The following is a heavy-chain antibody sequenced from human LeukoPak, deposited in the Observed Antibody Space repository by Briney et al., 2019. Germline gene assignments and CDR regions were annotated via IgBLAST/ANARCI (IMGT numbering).Heavy chain of an antibody. V-gene: IGHV3-21*01. D-gene: IGHD3-22*01. CDR2: ISSSSSYI. J-gene: IGHJ4*02. CDR1: GFIFSTFS. Sequence: PGGSLRLSCAASGFIFSTFSMNWVRKAPGKGLEWVSSISSSSSYIYYADPVKGRFTISRDNAKNSLYLQMNSLRAEDTAVYYCARALWYDSSGYYYENFDYWGQGTLVTVSS. CDR3: ARALWYDSSGYYYENFDY.